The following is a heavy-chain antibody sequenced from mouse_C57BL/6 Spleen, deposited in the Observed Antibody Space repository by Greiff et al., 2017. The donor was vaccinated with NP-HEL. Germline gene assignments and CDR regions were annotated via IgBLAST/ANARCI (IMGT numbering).Heavy chain of an antibody. CDR2: INYDGSST. Sequence: EVMLVESEGGLVQPGSSMKLSCTASGFTFSDYYMAWVRQVPEKGLEWVANINYDGSSTYYLDSLKSRFIISRDNAKNILYLQMSSLKSEDTATYYCAREGYDYGYAMDYWGQGTSVTVSS. V-gene: IGHV5-16*01. J-gene: IGHJ4*01. D-gene: IGHD2-4*01. CDR1: GFTFSDYY. CDR3: AREGYDYGYAMDY.